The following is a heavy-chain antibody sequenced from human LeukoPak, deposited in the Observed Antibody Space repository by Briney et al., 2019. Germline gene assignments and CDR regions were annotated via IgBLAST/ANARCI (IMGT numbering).Heavy chain of an antibody. CDR3: ANSPDGAFDY. J-gene: IGHJ4*02. V-gene: IGHV3-23*01. Sequence: ASVKVSCKASGGTFSSYAMSWVRQAPGKGLELVSAISGSGGSTYYADSVKGRFTISRDNSKNTLYLHMNSLRAEDTAVYYCANSPDGAFDYWGQGTLVTVSS. CDR2: ISGSGGST. CDR1: GGTFSSYA.